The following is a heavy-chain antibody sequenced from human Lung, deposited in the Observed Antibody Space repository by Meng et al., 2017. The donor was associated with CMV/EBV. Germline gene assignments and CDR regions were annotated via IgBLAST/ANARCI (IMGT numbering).Heavy chain of an antibody. J-gene: IGHJ4*02. D-gene: IGHD4-23*01. CDR2: TYYRSKWYH. Sequence: GKLQQSGPGLVKPSQTLSLTCAISGDIVSSNSAAWHWIRQSPSRGLEWLGRTYYRSKWYHEYAVSVKSRITISPDTPKNQFSLQLNSMTPEDTAVYYCARGINGGCGDWGQGTLVTVSS. V-gene: IGHV6-1*01. CDR3: ARGINGGCGD. CDR1: GDIVSSNSAA.